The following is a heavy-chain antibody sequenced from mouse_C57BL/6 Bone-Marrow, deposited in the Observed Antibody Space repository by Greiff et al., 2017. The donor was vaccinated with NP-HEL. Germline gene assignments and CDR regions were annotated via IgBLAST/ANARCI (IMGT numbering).Heavy chain of an antibody. CDR2: ISSGGSYT. CDR3: ARQAYYGNPAWFAY. CDR1: GFTFSSYG. D-gene: IGHD2-10*01. V-gene: IGHV5-6*01. Sequence: DVQLVESGGDLVKPGGSLKLSCAASGFTFSSYGMSWVRQTPDKRLEWVATISSGGSYTYYPDSVKGRFTISRDNAKNTLYLQMSSLKSEDTAMYYCARQAYYGNPAWFAYWGQGTLVTVSA. J-gene: IGHJ3*01.